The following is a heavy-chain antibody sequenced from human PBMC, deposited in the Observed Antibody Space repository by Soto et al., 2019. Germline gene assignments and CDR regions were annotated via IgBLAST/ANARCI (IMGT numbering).Heavy chain of an antibody. CDR2: IIPVFGTP. Sequence: SVKVSCKASGGTFSNYALTWVRQAPGQGLEWMGGIIPVFGTPKYAQKIQGRVRITADKSTSTVYMDLSSLTSEDTAVYYCASHGGRGSSPNYYYYGLDVWGQGTTVTVSS. CDR1: GGTFSNYA. D-gene: IGHD2-15*01. V-gene: IGHV1-69*06. J-gene: IGHJ6*02. CDR3: ASHGGRGSSPNYYYYGLDV.